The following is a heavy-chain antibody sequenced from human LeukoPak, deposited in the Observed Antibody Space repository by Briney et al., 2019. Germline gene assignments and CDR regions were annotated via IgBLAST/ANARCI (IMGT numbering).Heavy chain of an antibody. V-gene: IGHV3-7*01. J-gene: IGHJ6*02. CDR1: GFTFSSYW. D-gene: IGHD3-3*01. CDR3: ARGPKPGYYDFWSGYYSAHYYYGMDV. Sequence: GGSLRLSCAASGFTFSSYWMSWVRQAPGKGLEWVANIKQDGSEKYYVDSVKGRFTISRDNAKNSLYLQMNSLRAEDTAVYYCARGPKPGYYDFWSGYYSAHYYYGMDVWGQGTTVTVSS. CDR2: IKQDGSEK.